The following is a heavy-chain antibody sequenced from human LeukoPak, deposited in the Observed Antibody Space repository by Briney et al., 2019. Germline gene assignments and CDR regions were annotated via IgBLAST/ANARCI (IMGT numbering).Heavy chain of an antibody. Sequence: SETLSLTCTVSGGSISSYYWSWIRQPPGKGLEWIGYIYYSGSTNYNPSLKSRVTISLDTSKNQFSLRLTSVTAADTAVYYCARLNDDQLYFGYWGQGTLVTVSS. CDR2: IYYSGST. D-gene: IGHD1-1*01. CDR3: ARLNDDQLYFGY. J-gene: IGHJ4*02. CDR1: GGSISSYY. V-gene: IGHV4-59*01.